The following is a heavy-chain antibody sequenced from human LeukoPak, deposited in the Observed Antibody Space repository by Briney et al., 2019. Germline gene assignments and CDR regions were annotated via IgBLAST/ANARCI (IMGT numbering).Heavy chain of an antibody. J-gene: IGHJ3*02. D-gene: IGHD6-19*01. Sequence: GGSLRLSCAASGFTFSSYWMSWVRQAPGKGLEWVANIKQDGSEKYYVDSVKGRFTISRDNAKNSLYLQMNSLRAEDTAVYYCARLVEQWRTDAFDIWGQGTMVTVSS. V-gene: IGHV3-7*01. CDR3: ARLVEQWRTDAFDI. CDR1: GFTFSSYW. CDR2: IKQDGSEK.